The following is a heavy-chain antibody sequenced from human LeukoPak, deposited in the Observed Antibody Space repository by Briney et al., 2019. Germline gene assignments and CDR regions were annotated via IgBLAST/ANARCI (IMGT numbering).Heavy chain of an antibody. CDR1: GFTFSSYS. Sequence: PGESLRLSCAASGFTFSSYSMNWVRQAPGKGLEWVSYISTGSSTIYYADSVKGRFTISRDSAKNSVSLHMNRLSVEDTAVYYCVAYKFLLSWSAFDFWGRGTMVTVSS. CDR3: VAYKFLLSWSAFDF. V-gene: IGHV3-48*04. D-gene: IGHD6-13*01. J-gene: IGHJ3*01. CDR2: ISTGSSTI.